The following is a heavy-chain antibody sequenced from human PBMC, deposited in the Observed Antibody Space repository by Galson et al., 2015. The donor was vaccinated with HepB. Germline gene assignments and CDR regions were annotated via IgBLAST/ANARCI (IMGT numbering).Heavy chain of an antibody. CDR2: ISYDGSNK. J-gene: IGHJ4*02. CDR1: GFTFSSYA. CDR3: AREPDGEAYVFDY. V-gene: IGHV3-30-3*01. D-gene: IGHD4-17*01. Sequence: SLRLSCAASGFTFSSYAMHWVRQAPGKGLEWVAVISYDGSNKYYADSVKGRFTISRGNSKNTLYLQMNSLRAEDTAVYYCAREPDGEAYVFDYWGQGTLVTVSS.